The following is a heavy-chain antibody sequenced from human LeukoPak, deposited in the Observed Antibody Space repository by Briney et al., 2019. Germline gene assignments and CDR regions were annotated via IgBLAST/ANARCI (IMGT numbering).Heavy chain of an antibody. CDR3: TRSTNLEAFDI. CDR1: GGSISSSNYY. Sequence: SETLSLTCIVSGGSISSSNYYWGWIRQPPGEGLEWIGSSGSTNYNPSLKSRVTISVDTSKNQCSLKLSSVTTADTAVYYCTRSTNLEAFDIWGQGTMVTVSS. V-gene: IGHV4-39*07. D-gene: IGHD2-8*01. CDR2: SGST. J-gene: IGHJ3*02.